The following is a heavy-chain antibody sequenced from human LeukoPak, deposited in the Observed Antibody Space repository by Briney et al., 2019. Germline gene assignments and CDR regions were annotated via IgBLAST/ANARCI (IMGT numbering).Heavy chain of an antibody. CDR3: AERSYGDYYYGMDV. V-gene: IGHV3-30*02. D-gene: IGHD4-17*01. J-gene: IGHJ6*02. Sequence: GGSLRLSCAASGFTFSSYGMHWVRQAPGKGLEWVAFIRYDGSNKYYADSVKGRFTISRGEPKNTLYLQMDSLRVEDTAIYYCAERSYGDYYYGMDVWGQGTTVTVSS. CDR1: GFTFSSYG. CDR2: IRYDGSNK.